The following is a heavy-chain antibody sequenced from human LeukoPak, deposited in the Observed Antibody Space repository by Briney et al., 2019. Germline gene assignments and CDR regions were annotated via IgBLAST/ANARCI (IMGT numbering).Heavy chain of an antibody. V-gene: IGHV1-2*06. Sequence: ASVKVSCKASGYTFTGYYMHWVRQAPGQGLEWMGRINPNSGGTNYAQKFQGRVTMTRDTSISTAYMELSRLRSDDTAAYYCARERNVDTAMVSEFDYWGQGTLVTVSS. CDR3: ARERNVDTAMVSEFDY. CDR2: INPNSGGT. CDR1: GYTFTGYY. J-gene: IGHJ4*02. D-gene: IGHD5-18*01.